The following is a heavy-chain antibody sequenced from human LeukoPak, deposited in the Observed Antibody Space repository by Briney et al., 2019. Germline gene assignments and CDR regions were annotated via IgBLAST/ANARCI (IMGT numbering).Heavy chain of an antibody. V-gene: IGHV4-34*01. CDR1: GGSFSGYY. Sequence: SETLSLTCAVYGGSFSGYYWSWIRQPPGKGLEWIGEINHSGSTNYNPSLKSRVTISVDTSKNQFSLKLSSVTAVDTAVYYCARDDVRCSGGSCYSDSAFDIWGQGTMVTVSS. J-gene: IGHJ3*02. D-gene: IGHD2-15*01. CDR3: ARDDVRCSGGSCYSDSAFDI. CDR2: INHSGST.